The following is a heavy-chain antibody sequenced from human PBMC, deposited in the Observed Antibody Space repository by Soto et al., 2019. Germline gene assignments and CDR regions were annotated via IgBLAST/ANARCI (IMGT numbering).Heavy chain of an antibody. CDR2: IVVGSGNT. J-gene: IGHJ1*01. Sequence: RASVKVSCKASGFTFTSSAVQWVRQARGQRLEWIGWIVVGSGNTNYAQKFQERVTITRDMYTSTAYMELSSLRSEDTAVYYCAVEWELPTRGYFQHWGKGTRVTVSS. CDR3: AVEWELPTRGYFQH. D-gene: IGHD1-26*01. V-gene: IGHV1-58*01. CDR1: GFTFTSSA.